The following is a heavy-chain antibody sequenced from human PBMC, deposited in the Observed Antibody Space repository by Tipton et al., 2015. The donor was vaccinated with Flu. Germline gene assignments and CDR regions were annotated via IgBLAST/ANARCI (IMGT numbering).Heavy chain of an antibody. CDR3: ASFHPLWLNLFDY. Sequence: LRLSCTVSGYSISSGYYWGWIRQPPGKGLEWIGSIYHSGSTYYNPSLKSRVTISVDTSKNQFSLKLSSVTAADTAVYYCASFHPLWLNLFDYWGQGTLVTVSS. CDR2: IYHSGST. CDR1: GYSISSGYY. D-gene: IGHD3-10*01. J-gene: IGHJ4*02. V-gene: IGHV4-38-2*02.